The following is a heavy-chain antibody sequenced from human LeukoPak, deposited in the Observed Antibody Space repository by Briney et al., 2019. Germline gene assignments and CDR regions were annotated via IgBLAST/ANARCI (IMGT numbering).Heavy chain of an antibody. J-gene: IGHJ4*02. V-gene: IGHV3-23*01. CDR3: AKGGSGHSVGGSCYYDY. D-gene: IGHD2-15*01. CDR1: GFTFSSYA. Sequence: PGGSLRLSCAASGFTFSSYAMSWDRQAPGQGLELVSAISGSGGSTYYADCVKGRFTVSRDNSKNTLYLQMNSVRAEDTAVYYCAKGGSGHSVGGSCYYDYWGQGTLVTVSS. CDR2: ISGSGGST.